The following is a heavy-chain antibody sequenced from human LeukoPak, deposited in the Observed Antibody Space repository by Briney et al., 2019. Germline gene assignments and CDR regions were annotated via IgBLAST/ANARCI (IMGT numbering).Heavy chain of an antibody. CDR3: ARDCSGGSCFDI. J-gene: IGHJ3*02. CDR2: IYTSGST. D-gene: IGHD2-15*01. CDR1: GGSISSYY. Sequence: SETLSLTCTVSGGSISSYYWSWIRQPAGEGLEWIGRIYTSGSTNYNPSLKSRVTMSVDTSKNQSSLKLSSVTAADTAVYYCARDCSGGSCFDIWGQGTMVTVSS. V-gene: IGHV4-4*07.